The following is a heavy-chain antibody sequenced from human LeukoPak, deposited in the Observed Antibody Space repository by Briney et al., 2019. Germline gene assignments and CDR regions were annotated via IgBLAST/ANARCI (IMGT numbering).Heavy chain of an antibody. CDR2: ISSSGSTI. CDR1: GFTFSDYY. D-gene: IGHD1-26*01. Sequence: PRGSLRLSCAASGFTFSDYYMSWIRQAPGKGLEWVSYISSSGSTIYYADSVKGRFTISRDNAKNSLYLQMNSLRAEDTAVYYCARLWGSYYVGDHYFDYWGQGTLVTVSS. V-gene: IGHV3-11*01. J-gene: IGHJ4*02. CDR3: ARLWGSYYVGDHYFDY.